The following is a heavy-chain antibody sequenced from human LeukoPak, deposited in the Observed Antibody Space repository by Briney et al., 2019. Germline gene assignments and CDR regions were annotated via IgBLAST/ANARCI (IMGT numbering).Heavy chain of an antibody. CDR1: GYTFTVYY. V-gene: IGHV1-2*02. Sequence: ASVTVSCKASGYTFTVYYMHWVRQAPGQGLEWMGWINPNSGGTNYAQKFQGRVTMIRDTSISTAYMELSRLRSDDTAVYYCARGASGVYTVTTSWFDPWGQGTLVTVSS. CDR3: ARGASGVYTVTTSWFDP. D-gene: IGHD4-17*01. CDR2: INPNSGGT. J-gene: IGHJ5*02.